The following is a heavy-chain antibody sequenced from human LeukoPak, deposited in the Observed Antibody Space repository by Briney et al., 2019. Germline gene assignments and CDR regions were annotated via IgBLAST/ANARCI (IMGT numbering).Heavy chain of an antibody. J-gene: IGHJ3*02. Sequence: SGGSLRLSCAASGFTFSSYEMNWVRQAPGKGLEWVSYISSSGSTIYYADSVKGRFTISRDNAKNSLYLQMNSLRAEDTAVYYCARVHGSYYNAFDIWGQGTMVTVTS. D-gene: IGHD1-26*01. CDR3: ARVHGSYYNAFDI. CDR1: GFTFSSYE. V-gene: IGHV3-48*03. CDR2: ISSSGSTI.